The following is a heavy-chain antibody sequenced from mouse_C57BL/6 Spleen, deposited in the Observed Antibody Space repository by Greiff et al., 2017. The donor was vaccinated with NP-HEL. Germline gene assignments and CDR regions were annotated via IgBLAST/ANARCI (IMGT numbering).Heavy chain of an antibody. CDR3: ARRAYYSNYPDY. V-gene: IGHV1-18*01. CDR1: GYTFTDYN. Sequence: EVQLQQSGPELVKPGASVKIPCKASGYTFTDYNMDWVKQSHGKSLEWIGNINPNNGGTIYNQKFKGKATLTVDKSSSTAYMELRSLTSEDTAVYYCARRAYYSNYPDYWGQGTTLTVSS. J-gene: IGHJ2*01. CDR2: INPNNGGT. D-gene: IGHD2-5*01.